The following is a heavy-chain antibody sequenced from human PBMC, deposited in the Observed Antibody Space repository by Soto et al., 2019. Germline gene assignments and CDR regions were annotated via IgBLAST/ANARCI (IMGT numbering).Heavy chain of an antibody. Sequence: LXLXCTVSGGSISSXAYYGIWIRQHPGKGLEWIGYIYYSGSTYYNPSLKSRVTISVDTSKTQFSLKLSSVTAADTAVYYCAREQAIAARPFDYWGQGTLGTVSS. V-gene: IGHV4-31*03. D-gene: IGHD6-6*01. CDR1: GGSISSXAYY. J-gene: IGHJ4*02. CDR3: AREQAIAARPFDY. CDR2: IYYSGST.